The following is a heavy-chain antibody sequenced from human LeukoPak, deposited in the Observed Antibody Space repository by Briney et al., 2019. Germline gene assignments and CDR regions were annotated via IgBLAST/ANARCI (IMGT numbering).Heavy chain of an antibody. CDR2: INTNTGNP. CDR3: ARGQFLEWLTTYYYYGMDV. V-gene: IGHV7-4-1*02. J-gene: IGHJ6*02. CDR1: GYTFTSYA. D-gene: IGHD3-3*01. Sequence: VASVKVSCKASGYTFTSYAMNWVRQAPGQGLEWMGWINTNTGNPTYAQGFTGQFVFSLDTSVSTAYLQISSLKAEDTAVYYCARGQFLEWLTTYYYYGMDVWGQGTTVTVSS.